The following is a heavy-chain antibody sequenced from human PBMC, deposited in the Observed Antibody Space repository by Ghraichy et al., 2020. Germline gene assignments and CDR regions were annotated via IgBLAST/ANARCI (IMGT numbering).Heavy chain of an antibody. V-gene: IGHV3-48*02. J-gene: IGHJ4*02. CDR2: ISSSSSTI. Sequence: GGSLRLSCAASGFTFSSYSMNWVRQAPGKGLEWVSYISSSSSTIYYADSVKGRFTISRDNAKNSLYLQMNSLRDEDTAVYYCARGEQTSIFGVVISVHFDYWGQGTLVTVSS. D-gene: IGHD3-3*01. CDR3: ARGEQTSIFGVVISVHFDY. CDR1: GFTFSSYS.